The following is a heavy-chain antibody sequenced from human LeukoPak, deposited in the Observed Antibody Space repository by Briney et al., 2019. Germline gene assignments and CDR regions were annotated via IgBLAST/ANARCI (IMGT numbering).Heavy chain of an antibody. CDR1: GGSISSSSYY. V-gene: IGHV4-39*01. CDR2: IYYSGST. D-gene: IGHD1-26*01. J-gene: IGHJ4*02. CDR3: ASVMLGIVGATIGYFDY. Sequence: SETLSLTCTVSGGSISSSSYYWGWIRQPPGKGLEWIGSIYYSGSTYYNPSLKSRVTMSVDTSKNQFSLKLSSVTAADTAVYYCASVMLGIVGATIGYFDYWGQGTLVTVSS.